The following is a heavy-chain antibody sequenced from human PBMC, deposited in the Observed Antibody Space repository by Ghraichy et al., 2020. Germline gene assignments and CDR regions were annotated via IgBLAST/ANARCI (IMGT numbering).Heavy chain of an antibody. D-gene: IGHD2/OR15-2a*01. J-gene: IGHJ3*02. CDR3: ARGESKGSLDAFDI. CDR1: GDTFSSYA. CDR2: IIPIFGTA. V-gene: IGHV1-69*13. Sequence: SVKVSCKASGDTFSSYAISWVRQARGQGLEWMGGIIPIFGTANYAQKFQGRVTITADESTSTAYMELSSLRSEDTAVYYCARGESKGSLDAFDIWGQGTMVTVSS.